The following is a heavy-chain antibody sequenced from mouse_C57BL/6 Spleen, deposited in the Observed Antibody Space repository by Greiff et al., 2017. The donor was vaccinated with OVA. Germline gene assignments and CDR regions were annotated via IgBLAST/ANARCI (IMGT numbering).Heavy chain of an antibody. Sequence: EVQLVESGEGLVKPGGSLKLSCAASGFTFSSYAMSWVRQTPETRLEWVAYISSGGDYIYYADTVKGRFTISRDNARNTLYLQMSSLKSEDTAMYYCTRDRGYGNYENFDVWGTGTTVTVSS. V-gene: IGHV5-9-1*02. CDR3: TRDRGYGNYENFDV. D-gene: IGHD2-10*02. CDR1: GFTFSSYA. CDR2: ISSGGDYI. J-gene: IGHJ1*03.